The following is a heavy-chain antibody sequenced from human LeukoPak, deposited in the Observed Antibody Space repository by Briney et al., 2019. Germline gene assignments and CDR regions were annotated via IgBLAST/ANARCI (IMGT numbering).Heavy chain of an antibody. V-gene: IGHV3-21*01. CDR2: ISSSSSYK. CDR3: ARINDIDNSYHLDF. J-gene: IGHJ4*01. Sequence: PGGSLRLSCAASGFTFSDYSFNWVRQAPGKGLEWVSSISSSSSYKYYADSLKGRFTISRDNAKNSLHLQVNSLRAEDTAVYYCARINDIDNSYHLDFWGHGTLVTVSS. CDR1: GFTFSDYS. D-gene: IGHD2-15*01.